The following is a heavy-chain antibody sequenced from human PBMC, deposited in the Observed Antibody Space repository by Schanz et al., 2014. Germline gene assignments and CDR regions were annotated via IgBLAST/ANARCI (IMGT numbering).Heavy chain of an antibody. J-gene: IGHJ2*01. CDR2: INTGSNYI. D-gene: IGHD1-26*01. Sequence: QVHLLESGGGLVEPGGSLRLSCAASGFSFSDYYMSWIRQAPGKGLEWISFINTGSNYINYADSVKGRFTISRDNTKNSLFLQLNSLRADGTAVYYCARNRGSGGQNWYFDRWGRGTLVTVSS. V-gene: IGHV3-11*03. CDR3: ARNRGSGGQNWYFDR. CDR1: GFSFSDYY.